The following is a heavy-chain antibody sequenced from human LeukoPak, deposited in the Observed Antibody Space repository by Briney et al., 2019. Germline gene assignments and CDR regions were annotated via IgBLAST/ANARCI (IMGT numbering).Heavy chain of an antibody. Sequence: SVKVSCKASGGTFSSYAISWVRQAPGQGLEWMGRIIPILGIANYAQKLQGRVTMTTDTSTSTAYMELRSLRSDDTAVYYCAREWELLRPDYWGQGTLVTVSS. J-gene: IGHJ4*02. V-gene: IGHV1-69*04. CDR3: AREWELLRPDY. CDR2: IIPILGIA. CDR1: GGTFSSYA. D-gene: IGHD1-26*01.